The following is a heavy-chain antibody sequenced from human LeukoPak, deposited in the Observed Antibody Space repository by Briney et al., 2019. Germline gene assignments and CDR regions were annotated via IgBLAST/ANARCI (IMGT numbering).Heavy chain of an antibody. CDR1: GLTLSSSG. CDR3: ARDVGSAPFDY. J-gene: IGHJ4*02. D-gene: IGHD6-25*01. CDR2: IWGDENHK. Sequence: PGGSRRLSCAASGLTLSSSGMHWIRQAPGKGLEWVAVIWGDENHKYYGDSVRGRFTISRDNAKNTLYLQMDSLRVEDTAVYYCARDVGSAPFDYWGQGTLVTVSS. V-gene: IGHV3-33*01.